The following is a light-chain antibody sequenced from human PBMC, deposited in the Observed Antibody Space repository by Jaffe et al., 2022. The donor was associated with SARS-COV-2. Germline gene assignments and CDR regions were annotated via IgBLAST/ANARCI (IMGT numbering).Light chain of an antibody. Sequence: IVLTQSPGTLSLSPGDRATLSCRASQSVTSNYLTWYQHKPGQAPRLLISGTSNRATGIPDRFSGSGSGTDFTLTISRLEPEDFAVYYCQQSFTFGQGTRLDIK. CDR2: GTS. CDR1: QSVTSNY. CDR3: QQSFT. J-gene: IGKJ5*01. V-gene: IGKV3-20*01.